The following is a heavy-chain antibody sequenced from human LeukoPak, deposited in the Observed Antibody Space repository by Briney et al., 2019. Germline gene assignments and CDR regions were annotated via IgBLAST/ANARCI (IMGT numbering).Heavy chain of an antibody. CDR3: ATSSGSYYNLYYYYGMDV. J-gene: IGHJ6*04. Sequence: ASVKVSCKVSGYTLTELSMHWVRQAPGKGLEWMGGFDPEDGETIYAQKFQGRVTMTEDTSTDTAYTELSSLRSEDTAVYYCATSSGSYYNLYYYYGMDVWGKGTTVTVSS. V-gene: IGHV1-24*01. CDR2: FDPEDGET. CDR1: GYTLTELS. D-gene: IGHD3-10*01.